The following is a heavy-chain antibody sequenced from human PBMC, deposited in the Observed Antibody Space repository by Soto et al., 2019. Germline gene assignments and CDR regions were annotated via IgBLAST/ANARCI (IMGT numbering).Heavy chain of an antibody. CDR1: GFTFSTDS. Sequence: GGSLRLSCVASGFTFSTDSMNWVRQAPGKGLEWVAHISTSGATRYYADPVKGRFTISRDNAKNSLYLQMNSLRAEDTAVYYCARVSPPLDYWGQGTLVTVSS. CDR2: ISTSGATR. CDR3: ARVSPPLDY. V-gene: IGHV3-48*04. J-gene: IGHJ4*02.